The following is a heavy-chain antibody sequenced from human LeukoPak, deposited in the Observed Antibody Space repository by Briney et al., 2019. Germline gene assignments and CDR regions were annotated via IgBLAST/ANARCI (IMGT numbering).Heavy chain of an antibody. CDR1: GFSFSSYN. CDR3: AREGMDIVATSYYFDY. J-gene: IGHJ4*02. V-gene: IGHV3-48*01. CDR2: ISSSSSTT. Sequence: GSLRLSCAASGFSFSSYNMNWVRQAPGKGLEWVSYISSSSSTTYYADSVKGRFTISRDNAKTSLYLQMNSLRAEDTAVYYCAREGMDIVATSYYFDYWGQGTLVTVSS. D-gene: IGHD5-12*01.